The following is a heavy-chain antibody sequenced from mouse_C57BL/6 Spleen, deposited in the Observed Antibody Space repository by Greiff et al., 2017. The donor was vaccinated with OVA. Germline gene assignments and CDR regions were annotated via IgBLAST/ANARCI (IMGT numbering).Heavy chain of an antibody. Sequence: VQLQESGTELVKPGASVKLSCKASGYTFTSYWMHWVKQRPGQGLEWIGNINPSNGGTNYNEKFKSKATLTVDKSSSTAYMQLSSLTSEDSAVYYCANGSSYDAMDYWGQGTSVTVSS. D-gene: IGHD1-1*01. CDR1: GYTFTSYW. CDR3: ANGSSYDAMDY. CDR2: INPSNGGT. J-gene: IGHJ4*01. V-gene: IGHV1-53*01.